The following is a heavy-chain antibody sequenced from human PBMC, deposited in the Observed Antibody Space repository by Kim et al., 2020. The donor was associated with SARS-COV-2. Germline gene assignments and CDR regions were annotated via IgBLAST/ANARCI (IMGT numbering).Heavy chain of an antibody. J-gene: IGHJ3*02. CDR2: IIGGSPYI. CDR1: GFTFSKYN. V-gene: IGHV3-21*01. CDR3: SRTEATTGTLGAFDI. Sequence: GGSLRLSCAASGFTFSKYNMDWVRQAPGKGLEWVSSIIGGSPYIYYADSVRGRFTISRDNAKNSLFLQMNSLRAEDTAVYYCSRTEATTGTLGAFDIWG. D-gene: IGHD6-13*01.